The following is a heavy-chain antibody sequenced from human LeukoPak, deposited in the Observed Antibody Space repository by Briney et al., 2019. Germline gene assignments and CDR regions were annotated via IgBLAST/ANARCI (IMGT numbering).Heavy chain of an antibody. J-gene: IGHJ4*02. CDR2: ISSSSSYI. Sequence: GGSLRLSCAAPGFIFSSYSMNWVRQAPGKGLEWVSSISSSSSYIYYADSVKGRFTISRDNAKNSLYLQMNSLRAEDTAVYYCARDGAASGWYVPVVDYWGQGTLVTVSS. CDR1: GFIFSSYS. V-gene: IGHV3-21*01. D-gene: IGHD6-19*01. CDR3: ARDGAASGWYVPVVDY.